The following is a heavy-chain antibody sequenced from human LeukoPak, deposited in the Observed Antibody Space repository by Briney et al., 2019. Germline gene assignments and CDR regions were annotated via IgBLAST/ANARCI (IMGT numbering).Heavy chain of an antibody. J-gene: IGHJ4*02. D-gene: IGHD2-15*01. CDR3: AKDPLIYCSGGSCYLDY. V-gene: IGHV3-23*01. Sequence: PGGSLRLSCAASGFTFSSYAMSWVRQAPGKGLEWVSAISGSGGSTYYADSVKGRFTISRDNSKNTLYLQMNSLRAEDAAVYYCAKDPLIYCSGGSCYLDYWGQGTLVTVSS. CDR1: GFTFSSYA. CDR2: ISGSGGST.